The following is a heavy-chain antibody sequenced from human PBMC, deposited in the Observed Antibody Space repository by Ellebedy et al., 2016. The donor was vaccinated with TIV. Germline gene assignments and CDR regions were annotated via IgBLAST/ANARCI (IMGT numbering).Heavy chain of an antibody. CDR2: IHYSGTT. Sequence: SETLSLTCTVSGGSISSSSYYRVWFRQSPGKGLEWIGSIHYSGTTYYNPSLKSRITISVDTSKNQFSLKLSSVTAADTAIYYCARGGASYSDYWGQGTLVTVSS. CDR3: ARGGASYSDY. V-gene: IGHV4-39*07. D-gene: IGHD4/OR15-4a*01. CDR1: GGSISSSSYY. J-gene: IGHJ4*02.